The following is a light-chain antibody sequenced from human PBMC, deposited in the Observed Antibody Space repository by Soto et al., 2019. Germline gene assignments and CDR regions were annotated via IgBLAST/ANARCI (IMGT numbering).Light chain of an antibody. Sequence: EIVLTHSPGTLSLSPGERATLSCRASLTVSDNCLAWYQQKAGQAPRLVIYGASSRAAGIPDRFSASGSGTDFTLTISRLEPEDFAVYYCQQYSMSPLTFGQGTKVDNK. CDR2: GAS. CDR3: QQYSMSPLT. J-gene: IGKJ1*01. V-gene: IGKV3-20*01. CDR1: LTVSDNC.